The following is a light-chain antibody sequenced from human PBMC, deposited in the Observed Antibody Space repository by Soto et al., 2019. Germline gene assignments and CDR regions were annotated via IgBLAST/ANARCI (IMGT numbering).Light chain of an antibody. J-gene: IGKJ1*01. CDR3: QQYHISPRT. Sequence: EVVLTQSPATLSLSPGERATLSCRASQSVSSGHLAWYQHKPGQAPRLLIYGASNRAADISDRFSGSGSGTDFTLTISRLESEDFAVYYCQQYHISPRTFGQGTKVEI. V-gene: IGKV3-20*01. CDR2: GAS. CDR1: QSVSSGH.